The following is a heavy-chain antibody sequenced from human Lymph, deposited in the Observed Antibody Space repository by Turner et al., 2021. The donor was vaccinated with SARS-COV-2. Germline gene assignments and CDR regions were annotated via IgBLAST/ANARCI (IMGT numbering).Heavy chain of an antibody. CDR1: GVTFGNYA. CDR3: ARDWRAGNY. Sequence: EVQLVESGGSLVQPGESLGLSCAASGVTFGNYAMHWVRQAPGKGLEFVSAISGDGVSTYYANSVKGRFTISRDNSKNTLYLQMGSLRAEDMAVYYCARDWRAGNYWGQGTLVTVSS. CDR2: ISGDGVST. J-gene: IGHJ4*02. V-gene: IGHV3-64*01. D-gene: IGHD3-3*01.